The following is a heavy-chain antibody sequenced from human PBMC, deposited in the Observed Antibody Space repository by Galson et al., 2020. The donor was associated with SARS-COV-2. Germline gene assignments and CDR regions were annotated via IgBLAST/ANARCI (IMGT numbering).Heavy chain of an antibody. V-gene: IGHV3-48*03. Sequence: GGSLRLSCAASGLTLRSYEMNWVRQAPGTGLAGVSYISSSGSTIYYADSVKGRFTISRDNAKNSLYLQMNSLRAEDTAVYYCAREIAWLVRVGMDVWGQGTTVTVSS. D-gene: IGHD6-19*01. CDR3: AREIAWLVRVGMDV. CDR1: GLTLRSYE. CDR2: ISSSGSTI. J-gene: IGHJ6*02.